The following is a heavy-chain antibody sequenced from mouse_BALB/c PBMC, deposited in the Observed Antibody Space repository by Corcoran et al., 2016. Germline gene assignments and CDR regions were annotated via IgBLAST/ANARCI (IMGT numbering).Heavy chain of an antibody. CDR2: IDPANGNT. J-gene: IGHJ2*01. V-gene: IGHV14-3*02. Sequence: EVQLQQSGAELVKPGASVKLSCTASGFNNKDTYMHWVKQRPEQGLEWSGRIDPANGNTKYDPKFQGKATITADTSSNTAYLQLSSLTSEDTAVYYCARYYFDYWGQGTTLTVSS. CDR1: GFNNKDTY. CDR3: ARYYFDY.